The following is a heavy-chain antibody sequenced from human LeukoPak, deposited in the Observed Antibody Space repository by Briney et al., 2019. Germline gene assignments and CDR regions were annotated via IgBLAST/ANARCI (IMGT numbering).Heavy chain of an antibody. V-gene: IGHV4-38-2*02. CDR2: IYHSGST. CDR1: GYSISSGYY. CDR3: ASHKTGGIVDY. Sequence: SETLSLTCTVSGYSISSGYYWGWIRQPPGKGLEWIGSIYHSGSTYYNPSLKSRVTISVDTSKNQFSLKLSSVTAADTAVYYCASHKTGGIVDYWGQGTLVTVSS. J-gene: IGHJ4*02. D-gene: IGHD3-16*01.